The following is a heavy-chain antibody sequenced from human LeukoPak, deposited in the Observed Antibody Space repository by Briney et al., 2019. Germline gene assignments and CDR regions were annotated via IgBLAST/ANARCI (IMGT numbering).Heavy chain of an antibody. D-gene: IGHD2-2*01. J-gene: IGHJ4*02. CDR3: ASSVDQLPWDY. CDR1: GFTFSDYY. CDR2: ISSSGSTI. V-gene: IGHV3-11*01. Sequence: GGSLRLSCAASGFTFSDYYMSWIRQAPGKGLEWVSYISSSGSTIYYADSVKGRFTISRDNARNSLYLQMNSLRAEDTAVYYCASSVDQLPWDYWGQGTLVTVSS.